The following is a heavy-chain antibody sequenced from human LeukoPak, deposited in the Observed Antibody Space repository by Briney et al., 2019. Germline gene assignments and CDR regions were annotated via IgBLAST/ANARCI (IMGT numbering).Heavy chain of an antibody. J-gene: IGHJ4*02. CDR1: GGSINFYY. CDR2: IYSTGST. D-gene: IGHD6-13*01. V-gene: IGHV4-4*07. CDR3: ARGIADPYSFDS. Sequence: SETLSLTCTVSGGSINFYYWSWIRQPAGRGLEWIGRIYSTGSTNYSPSLKSRVTMSVDKSKNQFSLNLSSVTAADTAVYYCARGIADPYSFDSWGQGTLVTVSS.